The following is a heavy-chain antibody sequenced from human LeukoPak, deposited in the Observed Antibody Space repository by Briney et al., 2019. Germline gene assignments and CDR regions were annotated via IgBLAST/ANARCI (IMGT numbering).Heavy chain of an antibody. V-gene: IGHV4-34*08. Sequence: SGTLSLTCAAYGGTFSGYYWSWIRQPPGKGLEWIGEITHGGSTNYNPYLKSRRTISLSTSKNHSSLKLSSVTAADTAVYYCATSYGSGSYSYYYGMDVQGTGTTVTASS. CDR1: GGTFSGYY. D-gene: IGHD3-10*01. CDR2: ITHGGST. CDR3: ATSYGSGSYSYYYGMDV. J-gene: IGHJ6*04.